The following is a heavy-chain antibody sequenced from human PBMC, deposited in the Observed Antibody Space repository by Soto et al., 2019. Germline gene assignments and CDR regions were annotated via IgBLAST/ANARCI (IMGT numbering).Heavy chain of an antibody. CDR2: INAGNGNT. CDR3: ARDSGSGGDGGDY. V-gene: IGHV1-3*01. CDR1: GYTFTSYA. D-gene: IGHD6-19*01. J-gene: IGHJ4*02. Sequence: QVQLVQSGAEVKKPGASVKVSCKASGYTFTSYAMHWVRQAPGQRLEWMGWINAGNGNTKYSQKFQGRVTITRDTSASTADRERGSQRAEDTAVDYCARDSGSGGDGGDYWGQGTLVTVSS.